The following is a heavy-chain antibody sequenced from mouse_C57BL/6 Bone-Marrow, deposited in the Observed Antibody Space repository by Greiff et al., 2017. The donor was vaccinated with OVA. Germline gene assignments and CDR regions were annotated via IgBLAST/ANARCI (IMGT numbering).Heavy chain of an antibody. CDR1: GYTFTGYW. CDR2: ILPGSGST. CDR3: ATSPRCAY. V-gene: IGHV1-9*01. J-gene: IGHJ3*01. Sequence: QVQLQQSGAELMKPGASVKLSCKATGYTFTGYWIEWVKQRPGHGLEWIGEILPGSGSTNYNDKFKGKVTFTADTASNTAYMQLSRLTTKDAAIYYCATSPRCAYGGKETQVTVSA.